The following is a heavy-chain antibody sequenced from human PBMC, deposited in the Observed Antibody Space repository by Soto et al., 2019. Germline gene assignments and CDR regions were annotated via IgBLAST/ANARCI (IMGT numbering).Heavy chain of an antibody. J-gene: IGHJ3*02. CDR1: GYTFTGYY. CDR2: INPNSGGT. V-gene: IGHV1-2*02. D-gene: IGHD3-10*01. Sequence: ASVKVSCKASGYTFTGYYMHWVRQAPGQGLEWMGWINPNSGGTNYAQKFQGRVTMTRDTSISTAYMELSRLRSDDTAVYYCARDRGGSITMHVLEARPDDAFDIWGQGTMVTVSS. CDR3: ARDRGGSITMHVLEARPDDAFDI.